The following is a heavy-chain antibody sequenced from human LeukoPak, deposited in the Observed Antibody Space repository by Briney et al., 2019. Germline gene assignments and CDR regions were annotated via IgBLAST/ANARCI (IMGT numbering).Heavy chain of an antibody. CDR2: INPNSGGT. CDR3: ARVGTRWLQFDMDY. D-gene: IGHD5-24*01. Sequence: EASVKVSCKASGYTFTGYYMHWVRQAPGQGLEWMGWINPNSGGTNYAQKFQGRVTMTRGTSISTAYMELSRLRSDDTAVYYCARVGTRWLQFDMDYWGQGTLVTVSS. J-gene: IGHJ4*02. CDR1: GYTFTGYY. V-gene: IGHV1-2*02.